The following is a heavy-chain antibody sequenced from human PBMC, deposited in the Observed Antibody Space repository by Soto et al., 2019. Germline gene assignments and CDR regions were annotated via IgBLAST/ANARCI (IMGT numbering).Heavy chain of an antibody. D-gene: IGHD2-15*01. CDR1: ASTFTSYA. J-gene: IGHJ6*02. CDR3: AKLCGEMCTPSYNYYMDD. Sequence: DGALRLPCAPSASTFTSYAMSWVRQPPGKGLEWVSAICCSGGSPYYTDSVMGRFTMSSENSKNTMCLYMTSLRAEVTAANYCAKLCGEMCTPSYNYYMDDWCQGTTVALSS. CDR2: ICCSGGSP. V-gene: IGHV3-23*01.